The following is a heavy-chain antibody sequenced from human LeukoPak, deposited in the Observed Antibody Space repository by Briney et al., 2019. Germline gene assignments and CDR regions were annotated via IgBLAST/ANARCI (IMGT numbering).Heavy chain of an antibody. CDR3: AKASTHYYDSSGYSG. J-gene: IGHJ4*02. V-gene: IGHV3-30*18. CDR2: ISYDGSNK. CDR1: GFTFSSYG. Sequence: GGSLRLSCAASGFTFSSYGMHWVRQAPGKGLEWVAVISYDGSNKYYADSVKGRFTISRDNSKNTLYLQMNSLRAEDTAVYYCAKASTHYYDSSGYSGWGQGTLVTVSS. D-gene: IGHD3-22*01.